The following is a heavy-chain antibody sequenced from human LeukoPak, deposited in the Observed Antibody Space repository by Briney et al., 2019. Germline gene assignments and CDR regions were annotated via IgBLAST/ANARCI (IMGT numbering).Heavy chain of an antibody. V-gene: IGHV4-34*01. J-gene: IGHJ3*02. Sequence: PSETLSLTCAVYGGSFSGYYWSWIRQPPGKGLEWIGEINHSGSTNYNPSLKSRVTISVDTSKNQFSLKLSSVTAADTAVYYCARDGYDSSGPTDAFDIWGQGTMVTVSS. D-gene: IGHD3-22*01. CDR1: GGSFSGYY. CDR3: ARDGYDSSGPTDAFDI. CDR2: INHSGST.